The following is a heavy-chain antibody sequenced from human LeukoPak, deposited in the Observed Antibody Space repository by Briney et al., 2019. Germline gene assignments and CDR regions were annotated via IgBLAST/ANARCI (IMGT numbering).Heavy chain of an antibody. Sequence: ASVKVSCKASGYTFTDYYMHWVRQAPGQGLEWMGWINPNRDGTNYAQKFQGRVTMTRDTSISTAYMELSRLRSDDTAVYYCARDEGLRTWAFDIWGQGTMVTVSS. V-gene: IGHV1-2*02. D-gene: IGHD4-17*01. CDR3: ARDEGLRTWAFDI. CDR2: INPNRDGT. CDR1: GYTFTDYY. J-gene: IGHJ3*02.